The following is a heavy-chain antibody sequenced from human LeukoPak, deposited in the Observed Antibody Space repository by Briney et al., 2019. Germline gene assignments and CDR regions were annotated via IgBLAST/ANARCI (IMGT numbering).Heavy chain of an antibody. Sequence: ASVKVSCKASGYTFTGYHMHWVRQAPGQGLEWMGWINPNSGDTNFAQKFQGRVTMTRDTSISIAYMELSRLTSDDTAVYYCARGRGRVVVTYCDYWGQGTLVTVSS. D-gene: IGHD3-22*01. V-gene: IGHV1-2*02. CDR1: GYTFTGYH. CDR3: ARGRGRVVVTYCDY. CDR2: INPNSGDT. J-gene: IGHJ4*02.